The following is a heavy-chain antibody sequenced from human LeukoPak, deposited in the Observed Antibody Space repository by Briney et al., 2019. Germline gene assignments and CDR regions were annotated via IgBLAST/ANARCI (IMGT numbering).Heavy chain of an antibody. CDR3: ARWDDHDAFDF. D-gene: IGHD5-24*01. CDR1: GFTFRGYA. V-gene: IGHV3-23*01. J-gene: IGHJ3*01. CDR2: ISGTGESA. Sequence: GGSLRLSCAASGFTFRGYAMNWVRQAPGKGLEWVSFISGTGESAYYADSVKGRLTISRDYSKNTLYLQMNSLRAEDTAVYYCARWDDHDAFDFWGQGTMVAVSS.